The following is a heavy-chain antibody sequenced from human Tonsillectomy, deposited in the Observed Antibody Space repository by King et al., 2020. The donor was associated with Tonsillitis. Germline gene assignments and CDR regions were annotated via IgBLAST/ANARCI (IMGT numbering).Heavy chain of an antibody. CDR2: ISYDGSNK. V-gene: IGHV3-30*04. Sequence: VQLVESGGGVVQPGRSLRLSCAASGFTFSSYAMHWVRQAPGKGLEWVAVISYDGSNKYYADSVKGRFTISRDNSKNTLYLQMNSLRAEDTAVYYCARDRDHWILGAFDIWGQGTMVTVSS. CDR3: ARDRDHWILGAFDI. CDR1: GFTFSSYA. D-gene: IGHD2-2*03. J-gene: IGHJ3*02.